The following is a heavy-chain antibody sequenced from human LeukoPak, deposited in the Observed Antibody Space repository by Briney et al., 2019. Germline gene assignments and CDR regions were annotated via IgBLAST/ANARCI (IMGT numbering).Heavy chain of an antibody. V-gene: IGHV1-18*01. J-gene: IGHJ6*02. CDR3: ARDGKLWFGEHNYYGMDV. Sequence: ASVKVSCKASGYTFTSYGISWVRQAPGQGLEWMGWISAYNGNTNYAQKLQGRVTMTTDTSTSTAYMELRSLRSDDTAVYYCARDGKLWFGEHNYYGMDVWGQGTTVTVS. CDR2: ISAYNGNT. D-gene: IGHD3-10*01. CDR1: GYTFTSYG.